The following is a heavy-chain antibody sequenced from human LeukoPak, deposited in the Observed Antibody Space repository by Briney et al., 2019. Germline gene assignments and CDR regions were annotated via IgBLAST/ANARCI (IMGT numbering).Heavy chain of an antibody. CDR1: GGTFSSYA. CDR2: IIPIFGTA. D-gene: IGHD6-13*01. CDR3: ARGPGIAAAGIFDY. J-gene: IGHJ4*02. V-gene: IGHV1-69*05. Sequence: SVKVSCKASGGTFSSYAISWVRQTPGQGLEWMGGIIPIFGTANYAQKFQGRVTITTDESTSTAYMELSSLRSEDTAVYYCARGPGIAAAGIFDYWGQGTLVTVSS.